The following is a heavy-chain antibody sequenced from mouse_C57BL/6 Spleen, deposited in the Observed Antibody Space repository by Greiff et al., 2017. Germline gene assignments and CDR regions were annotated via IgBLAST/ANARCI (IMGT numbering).Heavy chain of an antibody. CDR3: ARGYGSSYHYWYFDV. Sequence: EVHLVESGGGLVQPGGSMKLSCAASGFTFSDAWMDWVRQSPEKGLEWVAEIRNKANNHPTYYDGSVKGRFTISRDDSKSSVYLQMNSLRAEDIGIYYCARGYGSSYHYWYFDVWGTGTTVTVSS. CDR2: IRNKANNHPT. CDR1: GFTFSDAW. D-gene: IGHD1-1*01. J-gene: IGHJ1*03. V-gene: IGHV6-6*01.